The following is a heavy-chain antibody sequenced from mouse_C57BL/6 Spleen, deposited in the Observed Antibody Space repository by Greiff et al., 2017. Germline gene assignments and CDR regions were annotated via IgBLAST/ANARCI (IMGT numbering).Heavy chain of an antibody. CDR2: IYPSDSET. D-gene: IGHD2-2*01. J-gene: IGHJ4*01. V-gene: IGHV1-61*01. CDR1: GYTFTSYW. Sequence: QVQLQQPGAELVRPGSSVKLSCKASGYTFTSYWMDWVKQRPGQGLEWIGNIYPSDSETHYNQKFKDKATLTVDKSSSTAYMQLSSLTSEDSAVYYCARGEVYYGYEDYYAMDYWGQGTSVTVSS. CDR3: ARGEVYYGYEDYYAMDY.